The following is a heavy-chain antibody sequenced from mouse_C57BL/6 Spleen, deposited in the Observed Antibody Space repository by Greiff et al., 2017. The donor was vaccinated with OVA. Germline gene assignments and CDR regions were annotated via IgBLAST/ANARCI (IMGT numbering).Heavy chain of an antibody. CDR2: IDPSDSET. CDR3: GRSYSNGIDY. V-gene: IGHV1-52*01. Sequence: VQLQQPGAELVRPGSSVKLSCKASGYTFTSYWMHWVKQRPIQGLEWIGNIDPSDSETHYNQKFKDKATFTVDKSSSTAYMQLSSLTSEDSAVYYCGRSYSNGIDYWGQGTTLTVSS. J-gene: IGHJ2*01. CDR1: GYTFTSYW. D-gene: IGHD2-5*01.